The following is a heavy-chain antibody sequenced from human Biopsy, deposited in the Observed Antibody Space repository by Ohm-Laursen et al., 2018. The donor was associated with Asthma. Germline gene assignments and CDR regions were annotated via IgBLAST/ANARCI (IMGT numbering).Heavy chain of an antibody. D-gene: IGHD3-16*02. V-gene: IGHV3-74*01. Sequence: SLRLSCTASGFTFSSSWMHWVRQVPGKGPVWVSRVNGDGRSTSYADSVKGRFTISRDNAKNTLYLQMNGLRAEDTALYYCARVSSYWAFDPWGQGTLVTVSS. CDR2: VNGDGRST. CDR1: GFTFSSSW. J-gene: IGHJ5*02. CDR3: ARVSSYWAFDP.